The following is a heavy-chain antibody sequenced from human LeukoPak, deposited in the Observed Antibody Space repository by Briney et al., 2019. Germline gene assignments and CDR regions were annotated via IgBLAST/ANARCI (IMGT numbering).Heavy chain of an antibody. CDR3: AKDLLRYFDRNNWFDP. CDR1: GFAFSSYA. CDR2: ISGSGGST. Sequence: GGSLRLSCAASGFAFSSYAMSWVRQAPGKGLEWVSAISGSGGSTYYADSVKGRFTISRDNSKNTLYLQMNSLRAEDTAVYYCAKDLLRYFDRNNWFDPWGQGTLVTVSS. V-gene: IGHV3-23*01. D-gene: IGHD3-9*01. J-gene: IGHJ5*02.